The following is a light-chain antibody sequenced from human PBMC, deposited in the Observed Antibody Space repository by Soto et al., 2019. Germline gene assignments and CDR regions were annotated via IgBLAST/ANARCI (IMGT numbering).Light chain of an antibody. CDR2: EVT. Sequence: QSVLTQPPLVSAAPGQKVTISCSGSTSNIGNNYVSWYQHLPGAAPKLVIYEVTKRPSGVPDRVSASKSGNTASLTVSGLRAEDEADYYCSSYAGSNNFVFGSGTKLTVL. V-gene: IGLV2-8*01. CDR1: TSNIGNNY. CDR3: SSYAGSNNFV. J-gene: IGLJ1*01.